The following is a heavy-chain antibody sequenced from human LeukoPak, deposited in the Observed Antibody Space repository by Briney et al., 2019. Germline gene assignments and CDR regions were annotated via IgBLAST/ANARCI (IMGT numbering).Heavy chain of an antibody. D-gene: IGHD6-6*01. CDR2: ISGDGGGT. CDR3: FPEDEAVRYPYDY. J-gene: IGHJ4*02. V-gene: IGHV3-23*01. Sequence: GGSLRLSCAASGLTFSSYAMAWVRQFPGKGLEWVSGISGDGGGTYYADSVKGRFTISRDNIKHSVYLQMNSLRAEDTALYYCFPEDEAVRYPYDYWGQGTLVTVSS. CDR1: GLTFSSYA.